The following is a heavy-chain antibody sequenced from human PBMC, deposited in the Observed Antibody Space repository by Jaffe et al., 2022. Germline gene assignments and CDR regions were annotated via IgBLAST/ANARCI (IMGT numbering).Heavy chain of an antibody. CDR3: AKDGRNYYDSSGYYYVEDY. J-gene: IGHJ4*02. CDR2: IRYDGSNK. D-gene: IGHD3-22*01. CDR1: GFTFSSYG. Sequence: QVQLVESGGGVVQPGGSLRLSCAASGFTFSSYGMHWVRQAPGKGLEWVAFIRYDGSNKYYADSVKGRFTISRDNSKNTLYLQMNSLRAEDTAVYYCAKDGRNYYDSSGYYYVEDYWGQGTLVTVSS. V-gene: IGHV3-30*02.